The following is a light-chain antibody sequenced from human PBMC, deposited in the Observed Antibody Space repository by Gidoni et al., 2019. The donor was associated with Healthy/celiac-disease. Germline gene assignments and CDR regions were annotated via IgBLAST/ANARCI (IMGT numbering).Light chain of an antibody. Sequence: DIVFTQSPGTLSLSPGERATLSCRASQSVSSSYLAWYQQKPGQAPRLLIYGASSRATGIPDRFSGSGSGTDFTLTISRREPEDFAVYYCQQYGSSPVTFGGGTKVEIK. J-gene: IGKJ4*01. CDR1: QSVSSSY. CDR2: GAS. V-gene: IGKV3-20*01. CDR3: QQYGSSPVT.